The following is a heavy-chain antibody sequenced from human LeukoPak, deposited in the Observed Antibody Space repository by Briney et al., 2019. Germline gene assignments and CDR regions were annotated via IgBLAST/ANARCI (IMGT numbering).Heavy chain of an antibody. CDR1: GFTFSSYA. V-gene: IGHV3-23*01. CDR2: ISGSGGST. D-gene: IGHD6-13*01. J-gene: IGHJ4*02. CDR3: AKDRQRFAAAGTTFDY. Sequence: GGSLRLSCAASGFTFSSYAMSWVRQAPGKGLEWVSAISGSGGSTYYADSVKGWFTISRDNSKNTLYLQMNSLRAEDTAVYYCAKDRQRFAAAGTTFDYWGQGTLVTVSS.